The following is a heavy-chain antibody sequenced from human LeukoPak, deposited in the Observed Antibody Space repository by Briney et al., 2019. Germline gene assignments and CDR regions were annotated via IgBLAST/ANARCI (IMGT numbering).Heavy chain of an antibody. CDR2: ISISCTTI. CDR3: ARDTRYCSGGGCYVGYYFDY. J-gene: IGHJ4*02. D-gene: IGHD2-15*01. Sequence: GESLTLSCAASGFSFSSYEMNWVRQAPAKGQEWVSYISISCTTIYYADSVKGRFTISRDNAKNSLFLQMNSLRAEDTAVYYCARDTRYCSGGGCYVGYYFDYWGQGTLVTVSS. CDR1: GFSFSSYE. V-gene: IGHV3-48*03.